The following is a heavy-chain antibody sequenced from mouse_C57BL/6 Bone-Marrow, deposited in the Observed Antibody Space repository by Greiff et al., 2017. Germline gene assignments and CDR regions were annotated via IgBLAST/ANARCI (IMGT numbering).Heavy chain of an antibody. J-gene: IGHJ3*01. V-gene: IGHV1-61*01. CDR3: ARQDGSSPLAY. D-gene: IGHD1-1*01. CDR2: IYPSDSET. Sequence: QVQLQQPGAELVRPGSSVKLSCKASGYTFTSYWMDWVKQRPGQGLEWIGNIYPSDSETHYNQKFKDKATLTVDKSSSTAYMQLNSLTSEDSAVYYCARQDGSSPLAYWGQGTLVTVSA. CDR1: GYTFTSYW.